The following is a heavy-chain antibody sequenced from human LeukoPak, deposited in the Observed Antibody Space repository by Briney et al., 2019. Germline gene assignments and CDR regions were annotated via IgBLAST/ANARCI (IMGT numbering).Heavy chain of an antibody. CDR1: GFTFSSYG. V-gene: IGHV3-33*01. D-gene: IGHD6-13*01. Sequence: PGGSLRLSCAASGFTFSSYGMHWVRQAPGKGLEWVAVIWYDGSNKYYADSVKGRFTISRDNSKNTLYLQMNSLRAEDTAVYYCARDEAKCGIAAAGTGEDWFDPWGQGTLVTVSS. CDR2: IWYDGSNK. J-gene: IGHJ5*02. CDR3: ARDEAKCGIAAAGTGEDWFDP.